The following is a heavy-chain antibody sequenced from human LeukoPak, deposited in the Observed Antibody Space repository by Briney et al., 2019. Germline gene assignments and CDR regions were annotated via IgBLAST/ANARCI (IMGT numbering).Heavy chain of an antibody. CDR1: GFTFSSYS. D-gene: IGHD2-21*01. CDR2: ISSSSSYI. CDR3: AGYCGGDCYGMDV. J-gene: IGHJ6*02. V-gene: IGHV3-21*01. Sequence: GGSLRLSCAASGFTFSSYSMNWVRQAPGKGLEWVSSISSSSSYIYYADSVKGRFTISRDNAENSLYLQMNSLRAEDTAVYYCAGYCGGDCYGMDVWGQGTTVTVSS.